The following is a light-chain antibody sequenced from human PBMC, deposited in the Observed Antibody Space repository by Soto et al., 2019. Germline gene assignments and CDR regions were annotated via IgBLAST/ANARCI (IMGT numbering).Light chain of an antibody. CDR1: QSVSSY. V-gene: IGKV3-11*01. CDR2: DAP. Sequence: EIVMTQSPGTLSLSPGERATLSCRASQSVSSYLAWYQQKPGQAPRLLIYDAPNRATGIPARFSGSGSGTDFTLTISSLEPEDFAVYYCQQRSNWPPKITFGQGTRLEIK. CDR3: QQRSNWPPKIT. J-gene: IGKJ5*01.